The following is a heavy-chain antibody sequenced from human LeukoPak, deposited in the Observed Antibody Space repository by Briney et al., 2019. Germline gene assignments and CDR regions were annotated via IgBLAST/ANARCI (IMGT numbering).Heavy chain of an antibody. V-gene: IGHV3-13*01. J-gene: IGHJ3*02. CDR3: ARTLGSSSWSVGGVFDI. CDR2: IGTAGDA. Sequence: GGTLRLSCAASGFTFCRYDMHSVRHSTEKGRERVLGIGTAGDAYSPGSVKGRFTISREYAKNSLYLQMNSLRVGDTAVYYWARTLGSSSWSVGGVFDIWGQGTLVTVSS. D-gene: IGHD6-13*01. CDR1: GFTFCRYD.